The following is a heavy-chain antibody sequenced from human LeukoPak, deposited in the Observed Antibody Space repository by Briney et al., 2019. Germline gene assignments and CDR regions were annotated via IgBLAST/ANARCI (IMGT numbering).Heavy chain of an antibody. Sequence: SETLSLTCTVSGGSISSYYWSWIRQPPGKGLEWIGYIYYSGSTNYNPSLKSRVTISVDTSKNQFSLKLSSVTAADTAVYYCARERVRGSGVIDYWGQGTLVTASS. CDR1: GGSISSYY. CDR3: ARERVRGSGVIDY. CDR2: IYYSGST. V-gene: IGHV4-59*01. J-gene: IGHJ4*02. D-gene: IGHD3-10*01.